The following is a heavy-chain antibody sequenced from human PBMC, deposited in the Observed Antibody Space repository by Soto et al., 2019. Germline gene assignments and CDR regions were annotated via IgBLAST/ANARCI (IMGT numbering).Heavy chain of an antibody. CDR3: VHSSEWSLPLDWVDS. D-gene: IGHD3-3*01. V-gene: IGHV2-5*02. Sequence: QITLKESGPTVVKPTQTLTLTCTFSGFSLSATGVGVGWIRQPPGKALEWLATIYWDDDERNRPSLKSRLTITKDSSKNQVVVTMAIMDPVDTGTYYCVHSSEWSLPLDWVDSWGQGTLVTVSS. CDR1: GFSLSATGVG. CDR2: IYWDDDE. J-gene: IGHJ5*01.